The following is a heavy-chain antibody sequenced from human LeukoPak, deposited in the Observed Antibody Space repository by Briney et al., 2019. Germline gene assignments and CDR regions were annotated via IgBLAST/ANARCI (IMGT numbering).Heavy chain of an antibody. V-gene: IGHV3-15*01. CDR2: IRSKTDGGTT. J-gene: IGHJ4*02. Sequence: GGSLRLSCAASGFTFSNAWMSWVRQAPGKGLEWVGRIRSKTDGGTTDYAAPVKGRFTISRDDSKNTLYLQMNSLKTEDTAMYYCTTVGYCDGTSCSGFDYWGQGTLVTVSP. CDR3: TTVGYCDGTSCSGFDY. CDR1: GFTFSNAW. D-gene: IGHD2-2*01.